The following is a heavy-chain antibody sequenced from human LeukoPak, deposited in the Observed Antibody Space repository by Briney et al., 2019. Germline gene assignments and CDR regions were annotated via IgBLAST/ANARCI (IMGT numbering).Heavy chain of an antibody. CDR1: GYTFTGYY. CDR2: INPNSGGT. D-gene: IGHD6-13*01. CDR3: AKAAAGSQHSYYYYYYLDV. Sequence: ASVKVSCKASGYTFTGYYMHWVRQAPGQGLEWMGWINPNSGGTNYAQKFQGRVTMTRDTSISTAYMELSRLRSDDTAVYYCAKAAAGSQHSYYYYYYLDVWGTGTTVTSSS. V-gene: IGHV1-2*02. J-gene: IGHJ6*03.